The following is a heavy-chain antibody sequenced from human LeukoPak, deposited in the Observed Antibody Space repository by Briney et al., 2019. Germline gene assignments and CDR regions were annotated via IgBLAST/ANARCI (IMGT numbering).Heavy chain of an antibody. CDR1: GGSISSGGYY. CDR3: ARTKYYDFWSGYNDGEYYFDY. Sequence: SQTLSLTCTVSGGSISSGGYYWSWIRQHPGKGLEWIGYIYCSGSTYYNPSLKSRVTISVDTSKNQFSLKLSSVTAADTAVYYCARTKYYDFWSGYNDGEYYFDYWGQGTLVTVSS. D-gene: IGHD3-3*01. J-gene: IGHJ4*02. V-gene: IGHV4-31*03. CDR2: IYCSGST.